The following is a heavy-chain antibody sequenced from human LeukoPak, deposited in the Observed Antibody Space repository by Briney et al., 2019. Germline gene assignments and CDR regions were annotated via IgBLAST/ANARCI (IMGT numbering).Heavy chain of an antibody. CDR1: GGSISSGGYY. V-gene: IGHV4-31*03. D-gene: IGHD4-17*01. Sequence: SQTLSLTCTVSGGSISSGGYYWSWIRQHPGNGLEWIGYIYYSGSTYYNPSLKSRVTISVDTSKNQFSLKLSSVTAADTAVYYCARDPMTTVTTNAFDIWGQGTMVTVSS. CDR2: IYYSGST. CDR3: ARDPMTTVTTNAFDI. J-gene: IGHJ3*02.